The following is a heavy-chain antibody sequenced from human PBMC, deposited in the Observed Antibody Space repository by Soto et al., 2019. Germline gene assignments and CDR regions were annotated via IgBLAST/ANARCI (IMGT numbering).Heavy chain of an antibody. Sequence: VKLVQSGAEEKKPGEPLRISCQASGYSFGSYWIRWVRQMPGKGPEWMGIIDPGDSESIYSQSSQGQVTFSVDAYISTAYLHWRSLKASDTSTYYCARQVTDKILGWDVWGQGTTVIVSS. D-gene: IGHD3-16*01. V-gene: IGHV5-10-1*03. CDR2: IDPGDSES. CDR3: ARQVTDKILGWDV. J-gene: IGHJ6*02. CDR1: GYSFGSYW.